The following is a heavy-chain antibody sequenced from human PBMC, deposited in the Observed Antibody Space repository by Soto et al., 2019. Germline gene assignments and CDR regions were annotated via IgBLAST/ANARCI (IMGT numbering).Heavy chain of an antibody. D-gene: IGHD5-12*01. Sequence: PGGSLRLSCAASGFTFSNYAMSWVRQVPGKGLEWVSAISGSGATTYYADSVQGRFTISRDNSKNTLYLQLNSLRAKDTAVYYCAKAPTKWRGGYYGMDVWGQGTTVTVSS. CDR2: ISGSGATT. V-gene: IGHV3-23*01. CDR3: AKAPTKWRGGYYGMDV. CDR1: GFTFSNYA. J-gene: IGHJ6*02.